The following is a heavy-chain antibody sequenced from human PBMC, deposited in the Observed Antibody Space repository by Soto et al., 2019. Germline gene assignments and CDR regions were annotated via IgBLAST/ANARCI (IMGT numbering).Heavy chain of an antibody. D-gene: IGHD6-19*01. CDR2: VYYSGAT. Sequence: SETLSLTCSVSGGSISDFYWSWVRQPPGKGLEWIAYVYYSGATNYNPSLKSRISMSVDTSKKQFSMRLSSVTAADTAVYYCVSGWAFDDWGPGTLVTVSS. V-gene: IGHV4-59*12. CDR1: GGSISDFY. J-gene: IGHJ4*02. CDR3: VSGWAFDD.